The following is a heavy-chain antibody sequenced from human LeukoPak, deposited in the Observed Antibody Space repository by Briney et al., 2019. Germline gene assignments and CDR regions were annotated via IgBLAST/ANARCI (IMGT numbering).Heavy chain of an antibody. CDR2: IKQDGSEK. J-gene: IGHJ4*02. CDR3: ARDRSGGSCLDY. V-gene: IGHV3-7*01. D-gene: IGHD2-15*01. Sequence: GGSLRLSCAASGFTFSDYWMSWVRQAPGKGLEWVAHIKQDGSEKYYVDSVKGRFTISRDNAKNSLYLQMNGLRAEDTAVYYCARDRSGGSCLDYWGQGTLVTVSS. CDR1: GFTFSDYW.